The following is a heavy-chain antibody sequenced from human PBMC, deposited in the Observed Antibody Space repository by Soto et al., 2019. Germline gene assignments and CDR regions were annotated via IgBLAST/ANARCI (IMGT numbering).Heavy chain of an antibody. CDR2: MNPNSGNG. Sequence: GASVKVSCKAYGYTFTSYDINWVRQATGQGLERMGGMNPNSGNGGYAQKFQGRVTMTRNTSISTAYMELSSLRSEDTAVYYCASPSPLLRYFDWYAFDIWGQGTMVTVSS. J-gene: IGHJ3*02. V-gene: IGHV1-8*01. CDR3: ASPSPLLRYFDWYAFDI. D-gene: IGHD3-9*01. CDR1: GYTFTSYD.